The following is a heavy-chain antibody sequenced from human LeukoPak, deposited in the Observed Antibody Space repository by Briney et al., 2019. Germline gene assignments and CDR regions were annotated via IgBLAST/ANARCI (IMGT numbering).Heavy chain of an antibody. D-gene: IGHD3-10*01. V-gene: IGHV3-23*01. CDR3: AKVGTLWFGELLWFDP. Sequence: GVSLRLSCAASGFTFSRYAMSWVRQAPGKGLEWVSAISGSGGSTYYAGSVKGRFTISRDNSKNTLYLQMNSLRAEDTAVYYCAKVGTLWFGELLWFDPWGQGTLVTVSS. CDR1: GFTFSRYA. J-gene: IGHJ5*02. CDR2: ISGSGGST.